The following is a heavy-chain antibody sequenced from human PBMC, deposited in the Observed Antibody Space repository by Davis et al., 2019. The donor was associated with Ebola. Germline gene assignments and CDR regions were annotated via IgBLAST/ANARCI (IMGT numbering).Heavy chain of an antibody. Sequence: SVKVSCKASGGTFRSYTITWVRQAPGQGLEWVGRIIPILGVANYAQKIQGRVTITADTSTSTAYMELRSLSSEDTAVYYCARDRVPAATLLYYYGMDVWGQGTTVTVSS. CDR1: GGTFRSYT. J-gene: IGHJ6*02. CDR3: ARDRVPAATLLYYYGMDV. CDR2: IIPILGVA. V-gene: IGHV1-69*04. D-gene: IGHD2-2*01.